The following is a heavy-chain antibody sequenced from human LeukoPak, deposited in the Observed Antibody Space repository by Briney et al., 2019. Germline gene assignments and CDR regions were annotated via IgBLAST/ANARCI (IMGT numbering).Heavy chain of an antibody. V-gene: IGHV3-23*01. CDR3: AKDGGLWVSAHWGDS. CDR1: GFTFSSSA. J-gene: IGHJ4*02. Sequence: PGGSLRLSCAASGFTFSSSAMSWVRQAPGKGLEWVSGIGGSGAGTYYAVSVKGRFTISRDNSKNTLYLQMNSLRAEDTAVYYCAKDGGLWVSAHWGDSWGRGTLVTVSS. D-gene: IGHD7-27*01. CDR2: IGGSGAGT.